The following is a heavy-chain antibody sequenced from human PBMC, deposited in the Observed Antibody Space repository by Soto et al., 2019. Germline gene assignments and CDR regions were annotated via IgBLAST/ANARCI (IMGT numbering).Heavy chain of an antibody. CDR1: GFTFSRHW. CDR2: IDNDGGGT. V-gene: IGHV3-74*01. Sequence: PGGSLRLSCAASGFTFSRHWMHWVRQIPGKGLKWVSRIDNDGGGTSYADSVRGRFTMSRDNAKNTLYLQMDKLRVEDTAVYFCARVGGFDPILDYWGQGTLVTVSS. D-gene: IGHD5-12*01. CDR3: ARVGGFDPILDY. J-gene: IGHJ4*02.